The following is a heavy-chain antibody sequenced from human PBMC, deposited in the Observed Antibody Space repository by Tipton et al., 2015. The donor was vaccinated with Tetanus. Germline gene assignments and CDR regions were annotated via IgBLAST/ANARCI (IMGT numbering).Heavy chain of an antibody. CDR2: IHNSGST. CDR3: ARVGIRWYFDI. Sequence: TLSLTCAVSGYSISRSHWWAWIRQPPGKGLEWIGHIHNSGSTYYNPSLKSRVTVSVDTSKNQFSRTVNSVTDVDTAVYYCARVGIRWYFDIWGSGTLVTVSS. J-gene: IGHJ2*01. D-gene: IGHD2-21*01. CDR1: GYSISRSHW. V-gene: IGHV4-28*01.